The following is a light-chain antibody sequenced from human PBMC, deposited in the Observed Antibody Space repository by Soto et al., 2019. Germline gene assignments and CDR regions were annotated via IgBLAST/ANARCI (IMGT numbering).Light chain of an antibody. V-gene: IGKV3-20*01. CDR2: RAS. J-gene: IGKJ1*01. CDR3: QHYGSSPWT. Sequence: EIVLTQSPGTLSLSPGERATLSCRASQSVGGNYLAWFQQKPGQAPRLLVYRASNSAAGIPDRFSGGGSGTDFTLTISSLEPEDFAVYYCQHYGSSPWTFGQGTKVDIK. CDR1: QSVGGNY.